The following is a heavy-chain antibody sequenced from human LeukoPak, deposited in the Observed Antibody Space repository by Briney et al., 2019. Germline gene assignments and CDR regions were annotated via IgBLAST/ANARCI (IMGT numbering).Heavy chain of an antibody. V-gene: IGHV3-43*02. CDR2: ISGDGGST. J-gene: IGHJ6*02. D-gene: IGHD6-13*01. Sequence: GSLRLSCAASGFPFGDSAMPWVRQAPGKGLEWVSLISGDGGSTYYADSVKGRFTISRDNSKNSLYLQMNSLTTEDTALYYCAKEGIYYYGMDVWGQGTTVTVSS. CDR1: GFPFGDSA. CDR3: AKEGIYYYGMDV.